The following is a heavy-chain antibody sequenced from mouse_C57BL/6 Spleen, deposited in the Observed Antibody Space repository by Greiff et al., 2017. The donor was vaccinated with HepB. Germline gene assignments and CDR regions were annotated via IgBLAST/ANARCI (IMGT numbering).Heavy chain of an antibody. Sequence: QVQLQQPGAELVKPGASVKLSCKASGYTFTSYWMHWVKQRPGRGLEWIGRIDPNSGGTKYNEKFKSKATLTVDKPSSTAYMQLSSLTSEDSAVYYCARWIAAQATLYYYAMDYWGQGTSVTVSS. CDR2: IDPNSGGT. V-gene: IGHV1-72*01. CDR3: ARWIAAQATLYYYAMDY. D-gene: IGHD3-2*02. J-gene: IGHJ4*01. CDR1: GYTFTSYW.